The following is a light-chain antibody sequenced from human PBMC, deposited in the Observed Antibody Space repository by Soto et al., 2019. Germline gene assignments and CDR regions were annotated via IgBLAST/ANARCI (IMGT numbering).Light chain of an antibody. CDR2: RNN. Sequence: QSVLTQPPSASGTPGQRVTISCSGSSSNIGSNYVCWYQQLPGTAPKLLIYRNNQRPSGVPDRFSGSKSGTSASLAISVLRSEDEADYYCPTGDDSLSANWVFGGGTKLTVL. CDR1: SSNIGSNY. V-gene: IGLV1-47*01. J-gene: IGLJ3*02. CDR3: PTGDDSLSANWV.